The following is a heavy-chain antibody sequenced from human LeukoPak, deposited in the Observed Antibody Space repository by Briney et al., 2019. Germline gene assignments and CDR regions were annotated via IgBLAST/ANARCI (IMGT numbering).Heavy chain of an antibody. CDR3: AKDRGFGVWNYLLDY. CDR1: GFTFSSYA. D-gene: IGHD1-7*01. Sequence: PGGSLRLSCAASGFTFSSYAMSWVRQAPGKGLEWVSAISGSGGSTYYADSVKGRFTISRDNSKNTLYLQMNSPRAEDTDVYYCAKDRGFGVWNYLLDYWGQGTLVTVSS. CDR2: ISGSGGST. J-gene: IGHJ4*02. V-gene: IGHV3-23*01.